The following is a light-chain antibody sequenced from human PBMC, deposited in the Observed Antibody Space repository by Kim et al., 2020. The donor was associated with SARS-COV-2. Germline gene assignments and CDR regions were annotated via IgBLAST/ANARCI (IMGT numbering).Light chain of an antibody. CDR2: ANN. CDR3: QSYDSSLSVVV. CDR1: SSNIGAGYD. Sequence: QLVLTQPPSVSGAPGQRVTISCTGSSSNIGAGYDVHWYQQLPGTAPKVLIYANNNRPSGVPDRFSGSKSGTSASLAITGLQAEDEADYYCQSYDSSLSVVVFGGGTQLTVL. J-gene: IGLJ2*01. V-gene: IGLV1-40*01.